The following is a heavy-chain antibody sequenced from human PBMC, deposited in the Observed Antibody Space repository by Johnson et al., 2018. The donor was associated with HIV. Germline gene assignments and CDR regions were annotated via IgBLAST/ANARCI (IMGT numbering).Heavy chain of an antibody. CDR3: ARDPNSSNCSGVTCYSAAFDI. CDR1: GFTFSSYA. CDR2: ISYDGSYK. Sequence: HVQLVESGGDLVKPGGSLRLSCAASGFTFSSYAMHWVRQAPGKGLEWVAVISYDGSYKYYADSVKGRFTISRDSSKKTLYLQMNSLRAEDTAVYYCARDPNSSNCSGVTCYSAAFDIWGQGTMVTVSS. J-gene: IGHJ3*02. V-gene: IGHV3-30*04. D-gene: IGHD2-15*01.